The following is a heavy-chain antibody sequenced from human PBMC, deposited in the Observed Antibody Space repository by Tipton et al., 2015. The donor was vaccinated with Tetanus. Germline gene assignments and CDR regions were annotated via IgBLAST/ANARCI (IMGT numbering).Heavy chain of an antibody. Sequence: SLRLSCAASGFTLSTYWMSWVRQAPGKGLEWVASIKQDGSEKYYVDSVKGRFTISRDNAKNSLHLQMDGLRAEDTAVYFCASANLNDIGDYSGLAHWGQGTLVTVSS. CDR2: IKQDGSEK. D-gene: IGHD4-17*01. V-gene: IGHV3-7*01. CDR3: ASANLNDIGDYSGLAH. CDR1: GFTLSTYW. J-gene: IGHJ4*02.